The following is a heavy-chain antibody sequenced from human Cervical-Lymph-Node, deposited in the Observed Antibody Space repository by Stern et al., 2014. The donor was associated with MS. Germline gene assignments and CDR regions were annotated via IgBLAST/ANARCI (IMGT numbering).Heavy chain of an antibody. CDR2: IKSKTDGGTT. J-gene: IGHJ4*02. D-gene: IGHD4-17*01. CDR3: IKNKYGVVALDY. V-gene: IGHV3-15*01. CDR1: GFTFSNAW. Sequence: EVQLVESGGGLVKPGGSLRLSCAASGFTFSNAWMNWVRQAPGKGLEWVGRIKSKTDGGTTDYAAPVKGRFTISRDDSENTLYLQMNSLKTEDTAVYYCIKNKYGVVALDYWGQGTLVTVSS.